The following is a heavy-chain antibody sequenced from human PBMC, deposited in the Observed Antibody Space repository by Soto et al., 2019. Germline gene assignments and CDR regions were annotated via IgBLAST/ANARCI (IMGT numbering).Heavy chain of an antibody. Sequence: QVQLQESGPGLVKPSETLSLTCTVSGASVNSANYCWSWIRQPPGKGLEWIGYVCYSGSTNYNPSLKSRATRPLDTYKNQCSLKMPPMTSADTPFYYCAGGVLRFVPWFDPWGQGRQVTVSS. CDR1: GASVNSANYC. J-gene: IGHJ5*02. CDR3: AGGVLRFVPWFDP. CDR2: VCYSGST. V-gene: IGHV4-61*01. D-gene: IGHD3-3*01.